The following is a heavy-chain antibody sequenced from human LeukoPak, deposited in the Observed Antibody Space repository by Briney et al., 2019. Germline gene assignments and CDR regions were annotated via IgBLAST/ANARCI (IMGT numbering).Heavy chain of an antibody. CDR3: ARDSSSWLDNWFDP. J-gene: IGHJ5*02. CDR2: IYTSGST. Sequence: SQTLSLTCTVSGGSISSGSYYWSWIRQPAGKGLEWIGRIYTSGSTNYNPSLKSRVTISVDTSKNQFSLKLSSVTAADTAVYYCARDSSSWLDNWFDPWGQGTLVTVSS. D-gene: IGHD6-13*01. V-gene: IGHV4-61*02. CDR1: GGSISSGSYY.